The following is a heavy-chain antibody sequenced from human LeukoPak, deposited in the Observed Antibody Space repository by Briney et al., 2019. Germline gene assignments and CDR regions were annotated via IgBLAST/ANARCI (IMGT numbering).Heavy chain of an antibody. CDR1: GYTFTGYY. CDR2: INPNSGGT. V-gene: IGHV1-2*02. J-gene: IGHJ3*02. Sequence: ASVKVSCKASGYTFTGYYMHWVRQAPGQGLEWMGWINPNSGGTNYAQKFQGRVTMTRDTSISTAYMELSRLRSDDTAVYYCARSGLNSWIQLWPDAFDIWGQGTMVTVSS. D-gene: IGHD5-18*01. CDR3: ARSGLNSWIQLWPDAFDI.